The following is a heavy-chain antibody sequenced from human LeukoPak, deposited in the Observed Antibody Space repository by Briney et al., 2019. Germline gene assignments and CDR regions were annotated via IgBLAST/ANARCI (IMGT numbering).Heavy chain of an antibody. Sequence: SETLSLTCAVYGGSFSGYYWSWIRQPPGKGLEWIGEINHSGSTNYNPSLKSRVTISVDTSKNQFSLKLSSVTAADTAVYYCARELGAVAGTRPMPGDYYYGMDVWGQGTTVTVSS. CDR1: GGSFSGYY. CDR2: INHSGST. V-gene: IGHV4-34*01. CDR3: ARELGAVAGTRPMPGDYYYGMDV. D-gene: IGHD6-19*01. J-gene: IGHJ6*02.